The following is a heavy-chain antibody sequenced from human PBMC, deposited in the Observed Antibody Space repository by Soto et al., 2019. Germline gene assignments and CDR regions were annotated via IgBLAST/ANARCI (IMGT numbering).Heavy chain of an antibody. D-gene: IGHD3-22*01. CDR1: GGSISSSNW. Sequence: SETLSLTCAVSGGSISSSNWWRWVRQPPGKGLEWIGEIYHSGSTNYNPSLKSRVTISVDKSKNQFSLKLSSVTAADTAVYYCARAKSITMIVVVPIGGYGMDVWGQGTTVTVSS. J-gene: IGHJ6*02. CDR2: IYHSGST. V-gene: IGHV4-4*02. CDR3: ARAKSITMIVVVPIGGYGMDV.